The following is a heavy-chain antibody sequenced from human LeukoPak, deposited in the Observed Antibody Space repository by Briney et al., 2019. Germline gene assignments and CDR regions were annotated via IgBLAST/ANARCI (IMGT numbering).Heavy chain of an antibody. V-gene: IGHV1-69*13. CDR3: ARPHGDSYCGGDCYYY. CDR2: IIPIFGTA. D-gene: IGHD2-21*01. J-gene: IGHJ4*02. Sequence: SVKVSCKASGGTFSSYAISWVRQAPGQGLEWMGGIIPIFGTANYAQKLQGRVTITADESTSTAYMELSSLRSEDTAVYYCARPHGDSYCGGDCYYYWGQGTLVTVSS. CDR1: GGTFSSYA.